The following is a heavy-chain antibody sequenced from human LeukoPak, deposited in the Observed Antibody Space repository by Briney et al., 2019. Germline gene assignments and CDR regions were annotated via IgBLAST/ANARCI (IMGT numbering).Heavy chain of an antibody. V-gene: IGHV1-18*01. D-gene: IGHD6-13*01. CDR2: ISAYNGNT. Sequence: ASVKVSCKASGYTFTIYGISWVRQGPGQGLEWMGWISAYNGNTNYAQKLQGRVTMTTDTSTSTAYMELRSLRSDDTAVYYCARESIEAAAAGSGNWFDPWGQGTLVTVSS. CDR3: ARESIEAAAAGSGNWFDP. J-gene: IGHJ5*02. CDR1: GYTFTIYG.